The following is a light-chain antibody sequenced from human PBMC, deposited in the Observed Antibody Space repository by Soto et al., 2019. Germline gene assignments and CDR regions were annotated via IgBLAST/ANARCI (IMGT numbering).Light chain of an antibody. Sequence: IVLTQSPGTLSLSPGERATLSCRASQSVSGSYLAWYRQKPGQAPRLLIYGASSRATGIPDRFSGSGSGTDFTLTISRLEPEDFAVYSCQQYGSSPRTFGQGTKVDIK. CDR2: GAS. J-gene: IGKJ1*01. V-gene: IGKV3-20*01. CDR1: QSVSGSY. CDR3: QQYGSSPRT.